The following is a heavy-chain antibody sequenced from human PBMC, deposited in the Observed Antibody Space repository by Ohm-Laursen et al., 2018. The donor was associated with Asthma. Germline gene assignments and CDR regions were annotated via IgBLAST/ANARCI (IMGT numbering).Heavy chain of an antibody. CDR2: IIPIFGTA. J-gene: IGHJ4*02. V-gene: IGHV1-69*13. D-gene: IGHD3-22*01. CDR1: GNTFSRYA. CDR3: ARDHSSGYSFSFDY. Sequence: GASVKVSCKASGNTFSRYAISWVRQAPGQGLEWMGAIIPIFGTANYAQKFQGRVTITADESTSTAYMELSSLRSEDTAVYYCARDHSSGYSFSFDYWGQGTLVTVSS.